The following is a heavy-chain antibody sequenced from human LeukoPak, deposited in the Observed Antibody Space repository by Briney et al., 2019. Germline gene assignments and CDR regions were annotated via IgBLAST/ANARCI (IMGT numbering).Heavy chain of an antibody. CDR2: INHSGST. CDR3: ARQAQGRPGFDY. D-gene: IGHD3-10*01. CDR1: GGSFSGYY. Sequence: SETLSLTCAVYGGSFSGYYWSWIRQPPGKGLEWIGEINHSGSTNYNPSLKSRVTISVDTSKNQFSLKLSSVTAADTAVYYCARQAQGRPGFDYWGQGTLVTVSS. J-gene: IGHJ4*02. V-gene: IGHV4-34*01.